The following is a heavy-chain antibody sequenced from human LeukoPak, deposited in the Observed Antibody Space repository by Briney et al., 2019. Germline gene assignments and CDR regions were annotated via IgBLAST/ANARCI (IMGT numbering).Heavy chain of an antibody. V-gene: IGHV3-9*01. J-gene: IGHJ2*01. CDR3: AKGGGTYSDWYFDL. CDR2: ISWNRGSI. D-gene: IGHD1-26*01. Sequence: SLRLSCAASGFTFDDYAMHWVRQAPGKGLEWVSSISWNRGSIDYADSVKGRFTISRDNAENSLYLQMNSLRAEDKALYYCAKGGGTYSDWYFDLWGRGTLVTVSS. CDR1: GFTFDDYA.